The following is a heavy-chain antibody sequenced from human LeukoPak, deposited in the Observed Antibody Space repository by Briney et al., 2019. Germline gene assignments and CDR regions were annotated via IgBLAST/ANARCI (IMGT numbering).Heavy chain of an antibody. Sequence: SETLSLTCTVSGGSISSHYWSWIRQPPEKGLEWIGYMFYDGYTSYNPSLKSRVTMSLDTSKNQFSLKLSSVTAADTAVYYCARGGTTPLHWGQGTLVTVSS. V-gene: IGHV4-59*11. J-gene: IGHJ4*02. CDR2: MFYDGYT. D-gene: IGHD1-14*01. CDR1: GGSISSHY. CDR3: ARGGTTPLH.